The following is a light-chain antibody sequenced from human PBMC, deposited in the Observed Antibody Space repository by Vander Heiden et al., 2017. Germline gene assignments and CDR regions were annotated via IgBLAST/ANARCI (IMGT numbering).Light chain of an antibody. V-gene: IGLV3-25*03. CDR3: QSADSSGTYVV. J-gene: IGLJ2*01. Sequence: SLELTQPPSVSVPPGQTARITCSGDGLSKQYACWYQQKPGQAPVLVIYNDRERPSGIPERFSGSSSGNTATLTISGVQAEDEADYYCQSADSSGTYVVFGGGTKLTVL. CDR1: GLSKQY. CDR2: NDR.